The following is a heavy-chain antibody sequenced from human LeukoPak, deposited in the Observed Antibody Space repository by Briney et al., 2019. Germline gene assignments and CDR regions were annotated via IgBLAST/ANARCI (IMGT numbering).Heavy chain of an antibody. CDR3: ARNPTTAKIFDY. J-gene: IGHJ4*02. D-gene: IGHD4-17*01. V-gene: IGHV4-30-4*01. CDR1: GGSISSGDYY. CDR2: IYYSGST. Sequence: PSETLSLTCTVSGGSISSGDYYWSWIRQPPGKGLEWIGYIYYSGSTYYNPSLKSRVTISVDTSKNQFSLKLSSVTAADTAVYYCARNPTTAKIFDYWGQGTLVTVSS.